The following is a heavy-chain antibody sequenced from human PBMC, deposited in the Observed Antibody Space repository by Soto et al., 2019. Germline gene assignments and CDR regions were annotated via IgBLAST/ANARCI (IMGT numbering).Heavy chain of an antibody. Sequence: QLQLVQSGAEVKKPGASVQVSCKASGYTFSTYGFNWVRQAPGQGLEWMGWISAYNGYTSYAQKFQGRVTMTTDTSTSTAYMDLRSLRFDDTAVYYCARSSGRGGHGPDHYGMDVWGQGTTVTVSS. CDR1: GYTFSTYG. D-gene: IGHD3-10*01. CDR2: ISAYNGYT. CDR3: ARSSGRGGHGPDHYGMDV. V-gene: IGHV1-18*01. J-gene: IGHJ6*02.